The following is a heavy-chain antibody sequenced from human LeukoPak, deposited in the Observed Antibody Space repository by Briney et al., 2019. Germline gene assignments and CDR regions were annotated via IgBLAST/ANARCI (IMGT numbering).Heavy chain of an antibody. J-gene: IGHJ4*02. Sequence: GGSLRLSCAASGFTFSSYEMNWVRQAPGKGLEWVSYISSSSSTIYYADSVKGRFTISRDNAKNSLYLQMNSLRDEDTAVYYCARAAMVRGVIIPHFDYWGQGTLVTVSS. CDR2: ISSSSSTI. CDR1: GFTFSSYE. D-gene: IGHD3-10*01. V-gene: IGHV3-48*02. CDR3: ARAAMVRGVIIPHFDY.